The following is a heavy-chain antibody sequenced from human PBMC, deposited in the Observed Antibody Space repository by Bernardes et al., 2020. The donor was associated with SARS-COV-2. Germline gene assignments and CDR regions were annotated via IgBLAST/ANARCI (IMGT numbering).Heavy chain of an antibody. J-gene: IGHJ5*02. CDR2: IKSKTDGGTA. V-gene: IGHV3-15*01. D-gene: IGHD2-2*01. CDR3: TTAWAWGTSRRAGWFDP. Sequence: GGSLRLSCAASGLTVSNAWMSWVRQSPGKGLEWVGRIKSKTDGGTADYAAPVKGRFTISRDDSKNTLYLQMNSLRTDDTALYYCTTAWAWGTSRRAGWFDPWGQGTLVTVSS. CDR1: GLTVSNAW.